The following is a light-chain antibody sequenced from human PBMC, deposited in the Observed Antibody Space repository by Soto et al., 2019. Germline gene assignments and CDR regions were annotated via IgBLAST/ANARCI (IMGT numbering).Light chain of an antibody. J-gene: IGKJ2*01. Sequence: DIQMTQSPSSLSASVGDRVTITCRASQSISSYLNWYQQKPVKAPKLLIYAASSLRSGVPSRFSGSGSGTDFTLTISSLQPEDFANYYCQQSYSTPYTFGQGTKLEIK. V-gene: IGKV1-39*01. CDR3: QQSYSTPYT. CDR1: QSISSY. CDR2: AAS.